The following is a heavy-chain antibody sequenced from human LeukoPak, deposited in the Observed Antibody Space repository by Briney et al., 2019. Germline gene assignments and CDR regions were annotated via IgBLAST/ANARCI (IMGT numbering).Heavy chain of an antibody. CDR3: AREKSMVRGVIKGPYNWFDP. CDR1: GGSFSGYY. D-gene: IGHD3-10*01. V-gene: IGHV4-34*01. J-gene: IGHJ5*02. Sequence: SETLSLTCAVYGGSFSGYYWSWIRQPPGEGLEWVGEINHSGSTNYNPSLKSRVTISVDTSKNQFSLKLSSVTAADTAVYYCAREKSMVRGVIKGPYNWFDPWGQGTLVTVSS. CDR2: INHSGST.